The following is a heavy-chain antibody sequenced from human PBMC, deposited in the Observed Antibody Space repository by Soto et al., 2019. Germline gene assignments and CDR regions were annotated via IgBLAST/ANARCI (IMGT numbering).Heavy chain of an antibody. V-gene: IGHV3-23*01. D-gene: IGHD5-12*01. J-gene: IGHJ4*02. Sequence: GGSLRLSCAASGFTFSSYDMSLVRPAPGKGLEWVSAISGSGGSTYYADSVKGRFTISRDNSKNTLYLQMNSLRAEDTAVYYCAKAAWLRDQTYNYWGQGTLVTVSS. CDR1: GFTFSSYD. CDR2: ISGSGGST. CDR3: AKAAWLRDQTYNY.